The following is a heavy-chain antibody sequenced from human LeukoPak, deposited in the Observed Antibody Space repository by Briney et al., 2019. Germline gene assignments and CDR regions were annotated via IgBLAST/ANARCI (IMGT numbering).Heavy chain of an antibody. J-gene: IGHJ3*02. CDR1: GGSISSYY. CDR2: IYTSGST. D-gene: IGHD4-17*01. Sequence: SETLSLTCTVSGGSISSYYWSWIRQPPGKGLEWIGYIYTSGSTNYNPSLKSRVTISIDTSKNQFSLRLSSVTAADTAVYYCARDLVTVTKGFDIWGQGTMVSVSS. CDR3: ARDLVTVTKGFDI. V-gene: IGHV4-59*01.